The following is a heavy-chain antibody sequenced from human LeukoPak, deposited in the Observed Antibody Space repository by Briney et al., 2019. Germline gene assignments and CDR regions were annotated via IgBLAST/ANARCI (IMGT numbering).Heavy chain of an antibody. V-gene: IGHV3-23*01. J-gene: IGHJ5*01. CDR2: SSGSGSST. D-gene: IGHD3-22*01. CDR1: GFIFSSYA. CDR3: AKNYYDGSGYYNWFDS. Sequence: PGGSLRLSCAASGFIFSSYAMNWVRQAPGKGLEWVSGSSGSGSSTYYLDSVKGRFTISRDNSKNTLYLQMNSLRAEDTAVYYCAKNYYDGSGYYNWFDSWGQGTLVTVSS.